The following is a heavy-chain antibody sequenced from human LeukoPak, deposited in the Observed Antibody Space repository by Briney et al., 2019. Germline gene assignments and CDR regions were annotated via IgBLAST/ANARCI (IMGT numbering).Heavy chain of an antibody. D-gene: IGHD3-10*01. CDR3: ARGGTLVQGVTILYGMDV. V-gene: IGHV1-8*01. CDR2: MNPRSGNT. J-gene: IGHJ6*02. Sequence: ASVRVSCKTSGDTFTSYDINWVRQATGQGLEWMGWMNPRSGNTIYTQKFQGRVAMTRDTSTSTAYMELSSLRSEDTAAYYCARGGTLVQGVTILYGMDVWGQGTTVTVSS. CDR1: GDTFTSYD.